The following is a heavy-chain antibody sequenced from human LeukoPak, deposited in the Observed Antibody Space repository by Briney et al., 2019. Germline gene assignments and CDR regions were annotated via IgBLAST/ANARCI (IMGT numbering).Heavy chain of an antibody. CDR1: GFTFSSYA. J-gene: IGHJ4*02. Sequence: GGSLRLSCAASGFTFSSYAMSWVRQAPGKGLEWVSAISGSGGSTYYADSVKGRFTISRDNSKNTLYLQMNSLGAEDTAVYCCAKDRRTTILFDYWGQGTLVTVSS. CDR3: AKDRRTTILFDY. CDR2: ISGSGGST. V-gene: IGHV3-23*01. D-gene: IGHD1-1*01.